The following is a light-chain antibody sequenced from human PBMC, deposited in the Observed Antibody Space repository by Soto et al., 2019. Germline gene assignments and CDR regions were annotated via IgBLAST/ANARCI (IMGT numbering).Light chain of an antibody. CDR1: HNVDIY. Sequence: EVVLTQSPATLSLSPGETATLSCRASHNVDIYLAWYQHKPGQAPRLLIYDASNRATGIPARFSGSGSGTDFTLTSSSLEPEDSAVYYCQQRKHWPPLTFGQGTRLE. CDR2: DAS. J-gene: IGKJ5*01. V-gene: IGKV3-11*01. CDR3: QQRKHWPPLT.